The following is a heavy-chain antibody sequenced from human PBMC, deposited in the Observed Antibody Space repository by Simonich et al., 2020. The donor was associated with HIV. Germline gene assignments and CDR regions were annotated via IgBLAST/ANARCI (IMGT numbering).Heavy chain of an antibody. J-gene: IGHJ4*02. Sequence: QVQLQQWGAGLFKPSETLSLTCAVYGGSLSGYYWSWIRPPPGKGLEWLGEINHRGITNYKSSLNSRATISVDKSKNQFSLKLSSVTAADTAIYYCARRDRELILYFDYWGQGNLVTVSS. CDR3: ARRDRELILYFDY. D-gene: IGHD3-3*01. CDR1: GGSLSGYY. CDR2: INHRGIT. V-gene: IGHV4-34*01.